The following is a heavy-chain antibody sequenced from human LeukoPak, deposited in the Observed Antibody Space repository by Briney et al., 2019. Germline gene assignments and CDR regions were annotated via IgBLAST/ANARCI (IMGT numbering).Heavy chain of an antibody. CDR2: INPNSGGT. V-gene: IGHV1-2*02. Sequence: VASVKVSCKASGYTFTGYYLHWVRQAPGQGLEWVGWINPNSGGTNYAQKCQGRVTMTRDTSITTVYMELSRLRSDDTAVYYCSREDYWGQGTLVTVSS. CDR1: GYTFTGYY. CDR3: SREDY. J-gene: IGHJ4*02.